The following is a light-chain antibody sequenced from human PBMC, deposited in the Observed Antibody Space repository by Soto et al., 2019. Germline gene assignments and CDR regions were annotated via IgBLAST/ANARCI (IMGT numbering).Light chain of an antibody. V-gene: IGLV2-23*01. CDR3: SSYAGSTTYVV. J-gene: IGLJ2*01. CDR1: SSDVGSYNL. CDR2: EDT. Sequence: QSALTQPASVSGSPGQSITISCTGTSSDVGSYNLVSWYQQHPGKAPKLMIYEDTERPPGVSNRFSGSKSGNTASLTISGLQAEDEADYYCSSYAGSTTYVVFGGGTKLTVL.